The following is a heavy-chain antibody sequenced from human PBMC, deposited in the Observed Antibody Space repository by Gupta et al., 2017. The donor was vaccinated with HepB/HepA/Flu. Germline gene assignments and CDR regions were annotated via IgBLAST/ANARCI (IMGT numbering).Heavy chain of an antibody. J-gene: IGHJ3*02. CDR3: ARIRSPYDSSGYYYEWGAFDI. Sequence: QVTLRESGPALVKPTQTLTLTCTFSGFSLSTSGMCVSWIRQPPGKALEWLALIDWDDDKYYSTSLKTRLTISKDTSKNQVVLTMTNMDPVDTATYYCARIRSPYDSSGYYYEWGAFDIWGQGTMVTVSS. D-gene: IGHD3-22*01. CDR2: IDWDDDK. V-gene: IGHV2-70*01. CDR1: GFSLSTSGMC.